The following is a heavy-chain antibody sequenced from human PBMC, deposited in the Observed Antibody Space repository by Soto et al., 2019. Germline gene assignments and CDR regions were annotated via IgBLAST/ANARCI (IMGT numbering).Heavy chain of an antibody. CDR1: CYYISSGYY. J-gene: IGHJ5*02. V-gene: IGHV4-38-2*02. CDR2: IYHGGST. CDR3: ARVGPWVPYYYDSSPYTFENWFDP. Sequence: SLVLLSLTCPFSCYYISSGYYCVWIHDPPVNFLYCIGSIYHGGSTYYNPSLNSRVTLSIDMTNNHVSLILNSVTAADTAVYYCARVGPWVPYYYDSSPYTFENWFDPWGQGTLVTVSS. D-gene: IGHD3-22*01.